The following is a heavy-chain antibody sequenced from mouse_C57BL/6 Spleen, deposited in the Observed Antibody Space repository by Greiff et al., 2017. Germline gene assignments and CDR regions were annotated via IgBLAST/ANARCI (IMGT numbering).Heavy chain of an antibody. Sequence: VQGVESGPGLVQPSQSLSITCTVSGFSLTSYGVHWVRQSPGKGLEWLGVIWRGGSTDYNAAFMSRLSITKDNSKSQVFFKMNSLQADDTAIYYCAKKSLRSYAMDYWGQGTSVTVSS. CDR2: IWRGGST. CDR1: GFSLTSYG. V-gene: IGHV2-5*01. D-gene: IGHD6-2*01. J-gene: IGHJ4*01. CDR3: AKKSLRSYAMDY.